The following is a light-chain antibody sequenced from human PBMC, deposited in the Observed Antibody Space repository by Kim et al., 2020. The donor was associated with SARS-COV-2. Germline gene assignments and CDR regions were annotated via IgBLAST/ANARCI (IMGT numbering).Light chain of an antibody. CDR3: QQRHSWPLT. J-gene: IGKJ4*01. Sequence: LSPGERVTLSCRASQSVSNYLAWYRQKPGQVPRLLIYDATNRATGIPTRFSGGGSGTDFTLTISALEPEDCAVYYCQQRHSWPLTFGGGTKVDIK. V-gene: IGKV3-11*01. CDR2: DAT. CDR1: QSVSNY.